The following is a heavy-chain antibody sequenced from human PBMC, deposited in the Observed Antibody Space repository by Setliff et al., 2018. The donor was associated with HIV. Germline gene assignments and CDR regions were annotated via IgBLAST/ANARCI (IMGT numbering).Heavy chain of an antibody. J-gene: IGHJ4*02. V-gene: IGHV3-7*01. Sequence: GGSLRLSCAASGFTFSTFWMGWVRQAPGKGREWVAHIKPDGSSKKYVDSVKGRFTISRDNAKDSLYLQMHSLRAEDTAVYYCARFRLYHYSNKVDYWGQGTLVTVSS. CDR1: GFTFSTFW. D-gene: IGHD4-4*01. CDR2: IKPDGSSK. CDR3: ARFRLYHYSNKVDY.